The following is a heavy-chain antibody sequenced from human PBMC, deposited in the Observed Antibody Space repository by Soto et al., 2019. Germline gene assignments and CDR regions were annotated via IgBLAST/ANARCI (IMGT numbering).Heavy chain of an antibody. CDR3: ARGRADSSSWYGYYYYGMDV. D-gene: IGHD6-13*01. CDR2: INPNSGGT. V-gene: IGHV1-2*04. Sequence: QVQLVQSGAEVKKPGASVKVSCKASGYTFTGYYMHWVRQAPGQGLEWMGWINPNSGGTNYAQTFQGWVTMTRDTSSSTAYMELSRMRSDDTAVYYCARGRADSSSWYGYYYYGMDVW. J-gene: IGHJ6*01. CDR1: GYTFTGYY.